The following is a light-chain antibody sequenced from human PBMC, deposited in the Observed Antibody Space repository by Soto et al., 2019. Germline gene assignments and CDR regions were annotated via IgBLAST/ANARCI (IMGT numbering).Light chain of an antibody. CDR2: DVS. CDR1: SSDVGGYNY. CDR3: CSYAGSYTLYV. V-gene: IGLV2-11*01. J-gene: IGLJ1*01. Sequence: QSALTQPRSVSGSPGQSVTISCTGTSSDVGGYNYVSWYQQNPGKAPKLMIYDVSQRPSGVPDRFSGSKSGNTASLTISGLQAEEEAEYYCCSYAGSYTLYVFGTGTKVTVL.